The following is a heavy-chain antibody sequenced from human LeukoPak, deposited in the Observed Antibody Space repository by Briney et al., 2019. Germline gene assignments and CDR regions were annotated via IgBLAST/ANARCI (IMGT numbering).Heavy chain of an antibody. J-gene: IGHJ5*02. Sequence: SETLSLTCTVSGGSISGYYWSWIRQPPGKGLEWIGYIYYSGSTNYNPSLKSRVTISVDTSKNQFSLKLSSVTAADTAVYYCARTEFRYDFWSGYYYNWFDPWGQGTLVTVSS. CDR2: IYYSGST. CDR3: ARTEFRYDFWSGYYYNWFDP. D-gene: IGHD3-3*01. V-gene: IGHV4-59*01. CDR1: GGSISGYY.